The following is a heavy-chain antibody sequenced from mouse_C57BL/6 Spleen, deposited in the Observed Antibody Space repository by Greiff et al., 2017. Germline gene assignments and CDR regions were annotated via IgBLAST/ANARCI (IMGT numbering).Heavy chain of an antibody. D-gene: IGHD3-1*01. CDR2: ISDGGSYT. CDR1: GFTFSSYA. Sequence: EVQGVESGGGLVKPGGSLKLSCAASGFTFSSYAMSWVRQTPEKRLEWVATISDGGSYTYYPDNVKGRFTISRDNAKNNLYLQMSHLKSEDTAMYYCARDREPFDYWGQGTTLTVSS. J-gene: IGHJ2*01. V-gene: IGHV5-4*01. CDR3: ARDREPFDY.